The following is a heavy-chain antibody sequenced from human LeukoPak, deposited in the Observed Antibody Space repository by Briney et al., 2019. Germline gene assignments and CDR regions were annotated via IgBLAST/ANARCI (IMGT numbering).Heavy chain of an antibody. CDR1: SSNXAA. V-gene: IGHV6-1*01. Sequence: SSNXAAWNWIRXSPSRGLEWXGRTYYRSKWYNDYAVSVKSRITINPDTSKNQFSLQLNSVTPEDTAVYYCARSAYSSGWYDDYWGQGTLVTVSS. CDR2: TYYRSKWYN. CDR3: ARSAYSSGWYDDY. D-gene: IGHD6-19*01. J-gene: IGHJ4*02.